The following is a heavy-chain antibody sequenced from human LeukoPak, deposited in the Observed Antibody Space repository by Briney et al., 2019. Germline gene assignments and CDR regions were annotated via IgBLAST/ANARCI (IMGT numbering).Heavy chain of an antibody. D-gene: IGHD3-3*01. CDR3: AIVVEDYDFWSGYNY. Sequence: ALVKVSCKASGYTFTGYYMHLVRQAPGQGLEWMGWINPNSGGTNYAQKFQGRVTMTRDTSISTAYMELSRLRSDDTAVYYCAIVVEDYDFWSGYNYWGQGTLVTVSS. J-gene: IGHJ4*02. CDR1: GYTFTGYY. V-gene: IGHV1-2*02. CDR2: INPNSGGT.